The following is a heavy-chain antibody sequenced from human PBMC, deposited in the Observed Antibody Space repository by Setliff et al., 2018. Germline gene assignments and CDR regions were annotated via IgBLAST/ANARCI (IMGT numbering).Heavy chain of an antibody. CDR3: ASTTYGYSYDY. D-gene: IGHD5-18*01. CDR2: IFYSGST. CDR1: GGSISSSSYY. J-gene: IGHJ4*02. Sequence: SETLSLTCTVSGGSISSSSYYWVWIRQPPGKGLEWIGNIFYSGSTYYNPSPKSRVTISIDTSKNQFSLKLSSVTAADTAVYFCASTTYGYSYDYWGQGTQVTVSS. V-gene: IGHV4-39*07.